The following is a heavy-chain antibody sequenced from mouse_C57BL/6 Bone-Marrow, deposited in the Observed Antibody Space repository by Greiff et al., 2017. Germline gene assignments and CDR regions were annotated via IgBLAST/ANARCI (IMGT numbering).Heavy chain of an antibody. CDR1: GFTFTDYY. D-gene: IGHD2-4*01. Sequence: EVKVVESGGGLVQPGGSLSLSCAASGFTFTDYYMSWVRQPPGKALEWLGFIRNKANGYTTEYSASVKGRFTISRDNSQSILYLQMNALRAEDSATYYCARPPHYDYGAPAWFAYWGQGTLVTVSA. CDR3: ARPPHYDYGAPAWFAY. CDR2: IRNKANGYTT. J-gene: IGHJ3*01. V-gene: IGHV7-3*01.